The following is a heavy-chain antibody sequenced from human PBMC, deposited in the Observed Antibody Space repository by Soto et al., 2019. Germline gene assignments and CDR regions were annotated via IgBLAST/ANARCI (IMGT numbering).Heavy chain of an antibody. D-gene: IGHD1-1*01. V-gene: IGHV4-39*07. CDR1: GGSISRSFYY. CDR3: ARRYGGNLDY. J-gene: IGHJ4*02. CDR2: IYYSGGT. Sequence: PSETLSLTCTVSGGSISRSFYYWGWIRQPPGKGLEWIGSIYYSGGTYYNPSLKSRVTISVDTSKNQFSLKLSSATAADTAVYYCARRYGGNLDYWGQGTLVTVSS.